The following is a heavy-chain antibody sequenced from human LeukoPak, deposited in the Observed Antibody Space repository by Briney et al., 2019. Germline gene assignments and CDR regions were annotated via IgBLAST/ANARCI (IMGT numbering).Heavy chain of an antibody. J-gene: IGHJ3*02. D-gene: IGHD6-19*01. V-gene: IGHV1-69*13. Sequence: SVKVSCKASGGTFSSYAISWVRQAPGQGLEWMGGIIPIFGTANYAQKFQGRVTITADESTSTAYMELSSLRSEDTAVYYCATESHSSGWYTTAFDIWGQGTVVTVSS. CDR1: GGTFSSYA. CDR3: ATESHSSGWYTTAFDI. CDR2: IIPIFGTA.